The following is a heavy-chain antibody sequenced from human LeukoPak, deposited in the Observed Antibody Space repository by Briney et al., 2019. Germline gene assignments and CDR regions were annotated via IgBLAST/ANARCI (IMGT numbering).Heavy chain of an antibody. D-gene: IGHD2/OR15-2a*01. CDR1: GLTVSSSY. CDR2: IYNDGST. V-gene: IGHV3-53*01. Sequence: GGSLRLSCAASGLTVSSSYMSWVRQAPGKRLEWVSIIYNDGSTYYADSMKGRFTISRDNSKNTLYLQVNSLRAEDTAMYYCARNILFAFDIWGQGTMVTVSS. CDR3: ARNILFAFDI. J-gene: IGHJ3*02.